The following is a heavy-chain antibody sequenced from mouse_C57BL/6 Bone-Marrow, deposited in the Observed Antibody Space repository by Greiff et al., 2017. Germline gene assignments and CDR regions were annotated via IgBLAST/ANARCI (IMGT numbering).Heavy chain of an antibody. CDR2: ISGGGGNT. Sequence: EVKLVESGGGLVKPGGSLKLSCAASGFTFSSYTMSWVRQTPEKRLQWVAAISGGGGNTYYPDSVTGRFTISRDNDKNILYLQMSSLMSEDTALYYCSRQVTTVLATKYFDVWGTGTTVTVSS. CDR3: SRQVTTVLATKYFDV. CDR1: GFTFSSYT. J-gene: IGHJ1*03. V-gene: IGHV5-9*01. D-gene: IGHD1-1*01.